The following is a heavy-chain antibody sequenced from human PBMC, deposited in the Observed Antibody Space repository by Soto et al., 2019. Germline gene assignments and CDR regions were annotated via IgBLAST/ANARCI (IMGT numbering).Heavy chain of an antibody. D-gene: IGHD1-7*01. CDR2: ITSGGGFI. Sequence: EVQLVESGGGLVQPGGSLRLSCAASGFTFSSYSMNWVRQAPGKGLEWVSSITSGGGFIYYADSVKGRFTVSRDNAENSLYLQMHSLRADDTAVYYCTRELELGYWGQGTLVTVSS. V-gene: IGHV3-21*02. CDR3: TRELELGY. CDR1: GFTFSSYS. J-gene: IGHJ4*02.